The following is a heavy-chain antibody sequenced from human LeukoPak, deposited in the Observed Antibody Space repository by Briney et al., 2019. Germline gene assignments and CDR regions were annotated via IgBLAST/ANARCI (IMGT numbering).Heavy chain of an antibody. V-gene: IGHV1-2*02. J-gene: IGHJ3*02. Sequence: GASVKVSCKASGYTFTGYYMHWVQQAPGQGLEWMGWINPNSGGTNYAQKFQGRVTMTRDTSISTAYMELSRLRSDDTAVYYCARVPYCSSTSCPPDAFDIWGQGTMVTVSS. CDR1: GYTFTGYY. D-gene: IGHD2-2*01. CDR2: INPNSGGT. CDR3: ARVPYCSSTSCPPDAFDI.